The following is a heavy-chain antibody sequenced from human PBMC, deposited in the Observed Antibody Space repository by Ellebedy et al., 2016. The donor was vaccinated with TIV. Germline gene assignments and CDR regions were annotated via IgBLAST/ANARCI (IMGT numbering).Heavy chain of an antibody. CDR3: GRGYSFGSGSAGY. J-gene: IGHJ4*02. CDR2: VNSDGSIT. Sequence: GGSLRLXXAASGFTFSNYWMYWVRQAPGKGLEWVAHVNSDGSITGYADSVKGRITISRDNAENTLHLQLDSLRAEDTAVYYCGRGYSFGSGSAGYWGQGTQVTVSS. V-gene: IGHV3-74*01. D-gene: IGHD5-12*01. CDR1: GFTFSNYW.